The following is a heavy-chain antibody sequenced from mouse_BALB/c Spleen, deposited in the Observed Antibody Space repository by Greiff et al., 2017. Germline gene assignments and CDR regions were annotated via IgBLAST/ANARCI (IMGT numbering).Heavy chain of an antibody. CDR3: ARWERLYDAMDY. CDR1: GFTFSSFG. J-gene: IGHJ4*01. Sequence: EVQGVESGGGLVQPGGSRKLSCAASGFTFSSFGMHWVRQAPEKGLEWVAYISSGSSTIYYADTVKGRFTISRDNPKNTLFLQMTSLRSEDTAMYYCARWERLYDAMDYWGQGTSVTVSS. CDR2: ISSGSSTI. D-gene: IGHD4-1*01. V-gene: IGHV5-17*02.